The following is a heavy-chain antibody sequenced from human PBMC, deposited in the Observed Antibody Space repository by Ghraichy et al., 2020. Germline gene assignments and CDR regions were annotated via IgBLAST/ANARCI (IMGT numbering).Heavy chain of an antibody. CDR2: INPNNGDT. D-gene: IGHD3-3*01. CDR3: AREPAEWFYYMDV. J-gene: IGHJ6*03. V-gene: IGHV1-2*02. Sequence: ASVKVSCKASGYTFTTFYMHWVRQAPGQGLEWLGWINPNNGDTNYAPNFQGRVTMTRDTSISTAYMELTKLRSNDTAVYYCAREPAEWFYYMDVLGQGTTVTVSS. CDR1: GYTFTTFY.